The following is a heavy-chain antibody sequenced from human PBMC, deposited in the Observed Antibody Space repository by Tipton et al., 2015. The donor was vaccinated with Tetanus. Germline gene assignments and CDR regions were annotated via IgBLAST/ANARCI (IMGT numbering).Heavy chain of an antibody. CDR2: INHSGST. D-gene: IGHD4-17*01. J-gene: IGHJ3*02. CDR1: GGSFSGYY. CDR3: ARGRRRGAYGDYDGQGEAFDI. Sequence: TLSLTCAVYGGSFSGYYWSWIRQPPGKGLEWIGEINHSGSTNYNPSLKSRVTISVDTSKNQFSLKLSSVTAADTAVYYCARGRRRGAYGDYDGQGEAFDIWGQGTMVTVSS. V-gene: IGHV4-34*01.